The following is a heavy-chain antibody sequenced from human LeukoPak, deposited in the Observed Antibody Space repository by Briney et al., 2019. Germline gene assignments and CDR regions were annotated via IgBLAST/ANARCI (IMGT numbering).Heavy chain of an antibody. Sequence: SETLSLTCAVYGGSFSGYYWSWIHQPPGKGLEWIGEINHSGSTNYNPSLKSRVTISVDTSKNQFSLKLSSVTAADTAVYYCATTTRSPYSSSWFGYYMDVWGKGTTVTVSS. D-gene: IGHD6-13*01. CDR2: INHSGST. CDR3: ATTTRSPYSSSWFGYYMDV. CDR1: GGSFSGYY. J-gene: IGHJ6*03. V-gene: IGHV4-34*01.